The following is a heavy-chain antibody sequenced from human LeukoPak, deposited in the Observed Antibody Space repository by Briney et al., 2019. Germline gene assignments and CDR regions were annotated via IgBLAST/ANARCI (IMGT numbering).Heavy chain of an antibody. CDR2: INHSGST. CDR1: GGSFSGYY. Sequence: PSETLSLTCAVYGGSFSGYYWSWIRQPPGKGLEWIGEINHSGSTNYNPSLKSRVTISVDTSKNQFSLKLSSVTAADTAVYYCARDGSSSWKYNWFDPWGQGTLVTVSS. J-gene: IGHJ5*02. D-gene: IGHD6-13*01. CDR3: ARDGSSSWKYNWFDP. V-gene: IGHV4-34*01.